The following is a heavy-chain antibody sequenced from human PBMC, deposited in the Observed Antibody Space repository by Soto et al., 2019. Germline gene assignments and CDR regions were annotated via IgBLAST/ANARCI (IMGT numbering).Heavy chain of an antibody. CDR3: ARGYHYDFWSGYLSYYGMDV. V-gene: IGHV1-69*06. J-gene: IGHJ6*02. D-gene: IGHD3-3*01. Sequence: SVKVSCKASGGTFSRYAISWVRQAPGQGLEWMGGIIPIFGTANYAQKFQGRVTITADKSTSTAYMELSSLRSEDTAVYYCARGYHYDFWSGYLSYYGMDVWGQGTTVTVSS. CDR1: GGTFSRYA. CDR2: IIPIFGTA.